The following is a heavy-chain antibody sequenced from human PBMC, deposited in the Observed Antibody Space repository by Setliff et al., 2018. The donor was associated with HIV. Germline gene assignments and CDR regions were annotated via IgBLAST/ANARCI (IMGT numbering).Heavy chain of an antibody. CDR3: ARVSAGKDYYDSSGYYYRFDY. Sequence: NPSETLSLTCTVSGGSISSGGYYWSWIRQPPGKGLEWIGYIYYSGSTNYNPSLKSRVTISVDTSKNQLSLKLSSVTAADTAVYYCARVSAGKDYYDSSGYYYRFDYWGQGTLVTVSS. D-gene: IGHD3-22*01. V-gene: IGHV4-61*08. CDR2: IYYSGST. CDR1: GGSISSGGYY. J-gene: IGHJ4*02.